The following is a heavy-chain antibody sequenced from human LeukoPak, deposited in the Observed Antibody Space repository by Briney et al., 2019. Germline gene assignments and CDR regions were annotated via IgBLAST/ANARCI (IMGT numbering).Heavy chain of an antibody. Sequence: SETLSLTCTVSGGSISSYYWSWIRQPAGKGLEWIGRIYTSGSTNYNPSLKSRVTISVDTSKNQFSLELSSVTAADTAVYYCARVVWFGENRTYYFDYWGQGTLVTVSS. CDR2: IYTSGST. J-gene: IGHJ4*02. D-gene: IGHD3-10*01. V-gene: IGHV4-4*07. CDR3: ARVVWFGENRTYYFDY. CDR1: GGSISSYY.